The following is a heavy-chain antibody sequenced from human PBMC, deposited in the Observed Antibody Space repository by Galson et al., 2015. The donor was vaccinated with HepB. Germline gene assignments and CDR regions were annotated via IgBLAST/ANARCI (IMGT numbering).Heavy chain of an antibody. J-gene: IGHJ6*02. CDR3: ARVRCSSTSCYDSYYYYYGMDV. CDR2: IIPIFGTA. CDR1: GGTFSSYA. Sequence: SVKVSCKASGGTFSSYAISWVRQAPGQGLEWMGGIIPIFGTANYAQKFQGRVTITADESTSTAYMELSSLRSEDTAVYYCARVRCSSTSCYDSYYYYYGMDVWGQGTTVTVSS. V-gene: IGHV1-69*13. D-gene: IGHD2-2*01.